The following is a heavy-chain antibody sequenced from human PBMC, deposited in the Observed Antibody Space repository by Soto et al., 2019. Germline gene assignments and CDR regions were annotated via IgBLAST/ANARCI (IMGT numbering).Heavy chain of an antibody. J-gene: IGHJ3*02. Sequence: QVQLVESGGGLVKPGGSLRLSCAASGFTFSDYYMSWIRQAPGKGLEWVSYISSSSSYTNYADSVKGRFTISRDNDKKSLYLKMNSLRAEDTAVYYCARVKSGYYVRGAFDIWGQGTMVTVSS. CDR3: ARVKSGYYVRGAFDI. V-gene: IGHV3-11*06. CDR2: ISSSSSYT. D-gene: IGHD3-22*01. CDR1: GFTFSDYY.